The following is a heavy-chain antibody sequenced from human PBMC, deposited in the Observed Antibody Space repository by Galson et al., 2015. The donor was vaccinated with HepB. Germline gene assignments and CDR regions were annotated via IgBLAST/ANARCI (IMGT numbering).Heavy chain of an antibody. J-gene: IGHJ4*02. CDR1: GGSISSGGYY. V-gene: IGHV4-31*03. CDR3: ARASSSWYYFDY. D-gene: IGHD6-13*01. Sequence: TLSLTCTVSGGSISSGGYYWSWIRQYPGKGLEWIGNMYYTGSTCYKPSLKSRVTISKDTSQNQFSLKLSSVTAADTAVYYCARASSSWYYFDYWGQGTLVTVSS. CDR2: MYYTGST.